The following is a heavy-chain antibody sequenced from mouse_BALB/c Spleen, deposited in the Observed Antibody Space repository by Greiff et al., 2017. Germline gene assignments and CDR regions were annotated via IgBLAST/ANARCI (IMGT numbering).Heavy chain of an antibody. D-gene: IGHD2-4*01. CDR3: ARSPLYYDYDVYYFDY. Sequence: EVQRVESGGGLVQPGGSRKLSCAASGFTFSSFGMHWVRQAPEKGLEWVAYISSGSSTIYYADTVKGRFTISRDNPKNTLFLQMTSLRSEDTAMYYCARSPLYYDYDVYYFDYWGQGTTLTVSS. CDR1: GFTFSSFG. J-gene: IGHJ2*01. V-gene: IGHV5-17*02. CDR2: ISSGSSTI.